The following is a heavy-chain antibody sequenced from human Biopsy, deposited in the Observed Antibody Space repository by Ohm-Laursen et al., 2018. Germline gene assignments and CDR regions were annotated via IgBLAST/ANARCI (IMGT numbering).Heavy chain of an antibody. D-gene: IGHD1-1*01. CDR2: LVPMFGTA. Sequence: SSVKVSCKASGGTFRSDAISWVRQAPGQGLEWMGGLVPMFGTAKYSQKFQDRVTITADTSTSTAYMEVSSLRSEDTAVYYCAKRGVERGRPLAYWGQGTLVTVSS. V-gene: IGHV1-69*06. CDR3: AKRGVERGRPLAY. CDR1: GGTFRSDA. J-gene: IGHJ4*02.